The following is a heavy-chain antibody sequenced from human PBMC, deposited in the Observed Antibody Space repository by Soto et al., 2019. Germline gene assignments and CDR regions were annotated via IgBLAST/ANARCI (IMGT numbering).Heavy chain of an antibody. J-gene: IGHJ4*02. Sequence: SYTLSHHSTFSGASIPSLYWSCIRHPAWKGMEWIGHIYYRGTTNYNTTLDSRVTISADTSKNQFSLKLNSLTAADTAVCYCAREDQIVRSLDYWGQGRLVTVSS. CDR1: GASIPSLY. CDR3: AREDQIVRSLDY. CDR2: IYYRGTT. D-gene: IGHD2-21*01. V-gene: IGHV4-59*11.